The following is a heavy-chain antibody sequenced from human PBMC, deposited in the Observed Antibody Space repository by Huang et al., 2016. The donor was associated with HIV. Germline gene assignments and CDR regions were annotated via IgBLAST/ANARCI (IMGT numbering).Heavy chain of an antibody. J-gene: IGHJ5*02. CDR1: GGSMSSYY. Sequence: QVQLQESGPGLVKPSETLSLTCTVSGGSMSSYYWSWIRQPPGKGLEWIGYNYYSGSTNYNPSRKSRVTISVDTSKNQFSLRLSSVTAADTAVYYCASASIAARRWFDPWGQGSLVTVSS. V-gene: IGHV4-59*01. CDR3: ASASIAARRWFDP. D-gene: IGHD6-6*01. CDR2: NYYSGST.